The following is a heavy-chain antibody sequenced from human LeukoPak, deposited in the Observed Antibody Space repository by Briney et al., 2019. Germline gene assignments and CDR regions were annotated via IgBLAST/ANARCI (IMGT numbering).Heavy chain of an antibody. V-gene: IGHV3-23*01. CDR2: ISGSGGST. J-gene: IGHJ4*02. D-gene: IGHD4-17*01. CDR1: GFTFSSYA. CDR3: ARSFDGDLDYFDY. Sequence: PGGSLRLSCAASGFTFSSYAMSWVRQAPGKGLEWVSAISGSGGSTYYADSVKGRFTISRDNSKNTLYLQMNSLRAEDTAVYYCARSFDGDLDYFDYWGQGTLVTVSS.